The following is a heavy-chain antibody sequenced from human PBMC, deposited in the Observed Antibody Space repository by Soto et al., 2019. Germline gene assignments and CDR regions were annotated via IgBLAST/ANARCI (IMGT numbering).Heavy chain of an antibody. V-gene: IGHV3-33*01. CDR1: GFTFSSYG. CDR3: AREWEIAAAGNRNWFDP. D-gene: IGHD6-13*01. J-gene: IGHJ5*02. CDR2: IWYDGSNK. Sequence: QVQLVESGGGVVQPGRSLRLSCAASGFTFSSYGMHWVRQAPGKGLEWVAVIWYDGSNKYYADSVKGRFTISRDNSKNTLYLQMNSLRAEDTAVYYCAREWEIAAAGNRNWFDPWGQGTPVTVSS.